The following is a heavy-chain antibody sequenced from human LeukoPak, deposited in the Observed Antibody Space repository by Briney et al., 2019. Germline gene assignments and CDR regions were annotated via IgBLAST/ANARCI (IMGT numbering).Heavy chain of an antibody. CDR2: IKQDGSEK. CDR1: GFTFSYYW. V-gene: IGHV3-7*04. J-gene: IGHJ4*02. D-gene: IGHD3-22*01. Sequence: GGSLRLSCAASGFTFSYYWMGWVRQAPGKGLEWVANIKQDGSEKNSVDSVKGRFTISRDNAKNSLYLQMYSMRAEDTAVYYCARDEHQYYHASSGRFDYWGQGILVTVSS. CDR3: ARDEHQYYHASSGRFDY.